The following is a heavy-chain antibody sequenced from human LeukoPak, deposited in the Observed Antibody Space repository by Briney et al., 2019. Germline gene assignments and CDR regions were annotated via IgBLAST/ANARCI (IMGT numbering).Heavy chain of an antibody. CDR2: IYYSGST. D-gene: IGHD6-19*01. Sequence: SETLSLTCPVSGGSISSYYWSWIRQPPGKGLEWIGYIYYSGSTNYNPSLKSRVTISVDTSKNQFSLKLSSVTAADTAVYYCAGHSSGWYKYFQHWGQGTLVTVSS. CDR3: AGHSSGWYKYFQH. V-gene: IGHV4-59*01. J-gene: IGHJ1*01. CDR1: GGSISSYY.